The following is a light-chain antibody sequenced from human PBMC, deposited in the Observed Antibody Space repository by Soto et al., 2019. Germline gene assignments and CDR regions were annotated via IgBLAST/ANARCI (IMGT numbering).Light chain of an antibody. J-gene: IGKJ1*01. CDR3: QQYGRSQA. CDR1: QSVSTTY. CDR2: GAS. Sequence: EIVLTQSPGTLFLSPGERATLSCRASQSVSTTYLAWYQQKPGQAPRLLIYGASSRATGIPDRFSGSGSGTDFTLTISRLEPEDFAVYYCQQYGRSQAFGQGTKVDIK. V-gene: IGKV3-20*01.